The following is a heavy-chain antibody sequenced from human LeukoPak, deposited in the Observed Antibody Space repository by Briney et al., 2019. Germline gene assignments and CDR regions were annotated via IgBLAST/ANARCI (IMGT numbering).Heavy chain of an antibody. CDR3: TTLYGGSLDY. V-gene: IGHV3-9*01. J-gene: IGHJ4*02. CDR2: ISWNSGAI. D-gene: IGHD5-12*01. Sequence: GGSLRLSCAASGFTFDDYGMHWVRQPPGKGLEWVSGISWNSGAIGYADSVKGRFTVSRDNAKNTLYLQMNSLRAEDTAMYYCTTLYGGSLDYWGQGTLVTVSS. CDR1: GFTFDDYG.